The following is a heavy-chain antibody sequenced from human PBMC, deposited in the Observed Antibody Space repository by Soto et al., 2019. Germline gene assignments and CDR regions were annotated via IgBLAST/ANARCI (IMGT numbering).Heavy chain of an antibody. CDR2: IYYSGST. V-gene: IGHV4-59*01. D-gene: IGHD5-12*01. J-gene: IGHJ4*02. CDR3: AGAYSRYDLHY. CDR1: GGSISSYY. Sequence: SETLSLTCTVSGGSISSYYWSWIRQPPGKGLEWIGYIYYSGSTNYNPSLKSRVTISVDTSKNQFSLKLSSVTAADTAVYYCAGAYSRYDLHYWGQGTLVTVSS.